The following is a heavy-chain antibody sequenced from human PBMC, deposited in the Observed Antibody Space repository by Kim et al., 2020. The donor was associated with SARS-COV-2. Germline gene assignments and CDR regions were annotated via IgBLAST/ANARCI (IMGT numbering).Heavy chain of an antibody. CDR1: GFTFDDYA. CDR3: VTEGSSSWHYFDY. Sequence: GGSLRLSCVASGFTFDDYAMHWVRQAPGKGLEWVSGISCNSGSIGYADSVKGRFTISRDNAKNSLHLQMNSLRAEDTALYYCVTEGSSSWHYFDYWGQGT. D-gene: IGHD6-13*01. CDR2: ISCNSGSI. V-gene: IGHV3-9*01. J-gene: IGHJ4*02.